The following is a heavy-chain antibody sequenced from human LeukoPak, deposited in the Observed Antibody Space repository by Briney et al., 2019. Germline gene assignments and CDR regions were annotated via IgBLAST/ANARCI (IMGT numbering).Heavy chain of an antibody. Sequence: GGSLRLSCAASGFIFNNYAMHWVRQAPGKGLEWVALISSDGSKKDYADSVKGRFTISRDNSKNTLYLQMNSLRAEDTAVYYCARLSRGKTRRWFGELSLYYYYYMDVWGKGTTVTVSS. CDR1: GFIFNNYA. V-gene: IGHV3-30*14. J-gene: IGHJ6*03. CDR2: ISSDGSKK. D-gene: IGHD3-10*01. CDR3: ARLSRGKTRRWFGELSLYYYYYMDV.